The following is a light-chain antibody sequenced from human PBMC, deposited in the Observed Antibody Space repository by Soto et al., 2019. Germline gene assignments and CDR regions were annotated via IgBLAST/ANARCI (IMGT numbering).Light chain of an antibody. CDR1: SGDVGSYNL. CDR2: EVS. V-gene: IGLV2-23*02. CDR3: CSYAGSSTFYV. Sequence: QSVLTQPASVSGSPGQSITIACTGTSGDVGSYNLVSWYQQHPGKAPKLMIYEVSKRPSGVSNRFSGSKSGNTASLTISGLQAEDEADYYCCSYAGSSTFYVFGTGTEVTVL. J-gene: IGLJ1*01.